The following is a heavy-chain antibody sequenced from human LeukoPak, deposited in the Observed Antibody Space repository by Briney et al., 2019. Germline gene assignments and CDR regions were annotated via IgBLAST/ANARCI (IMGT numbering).Heavy chain of an antibody. CDR3: ARETGSIFGVVSGGYNWFDP. J-gene: IGHJ5*02. Sequence: PSETLSLTCTVSGGSISSYYWSWIRQPPGKGLEWIGYIYYSGNTNYNPSLKSRVTISVDTSKNQFSLKLSSVTAADTAVYYCARETGSIFGVVSGGYNWFDPWGQGTLVTVSS. CDR2: IYYSGNT. CDR1: GGSISSYY. D-gene: IGHD3-3*01. V-gene: IGHV4-59*01.